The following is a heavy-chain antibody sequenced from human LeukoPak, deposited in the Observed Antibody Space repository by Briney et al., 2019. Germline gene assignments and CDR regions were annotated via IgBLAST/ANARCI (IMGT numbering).Heavy chain of an antibody. Sequence: EASVKVSCKASGYTFTSYYMHWVRQAPGQGLEWMGIINPSGGSTSYAQKFQGRVTMTRDTSTSTVYMELSSLRSEDTAVYYCARAYYYDSSGYYPRDYWGQGTLVTVSS. CDR2: INPSGGST. CDR1: GYTFTSYY. V-gene: IGHV1-46*01. CDR3: ARAYYYDSSGYYPRDY. J-gene: IGHJ4*02. D-gene: IGHD3-22*01.